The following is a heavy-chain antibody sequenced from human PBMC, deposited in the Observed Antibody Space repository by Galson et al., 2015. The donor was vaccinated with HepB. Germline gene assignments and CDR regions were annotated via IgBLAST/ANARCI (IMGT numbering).Heavy chain of an antibody. V-gene: IGHV3-72*01. J-gene: IGHJ4*02. CDR1: GFTFSDHY. Sequence: SLRLSCAASGFTFSDHYMDWVRQAPGKGLEWVARSRNKANRYTTEYAASVKGRFTISRDDSETSLYLQMNSLKTEDTAVYFCTRNFCSGGYCNSRNDYWGQGTLVTVSS. D-gene: IGHD2-15*01. CDR3: TRNFCSGGYCNSRNDY. CDR2: SRNKANRYTT.